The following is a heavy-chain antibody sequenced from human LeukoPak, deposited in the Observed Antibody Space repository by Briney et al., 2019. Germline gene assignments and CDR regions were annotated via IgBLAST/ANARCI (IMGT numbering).Heavy chain of an antibody. D-gene: IGHD3-22*01. J-gene: IGHJ3*02. CDR3: ASNYDSSPPHI. CDR1: GGTFSSYA. CDR2: IIPIFGTA. Sequence: EASVKVSCKASGGTFSSYAISWVRQAPGQGLEWMGGIIPIFGTANYAQKFQGRVTITTDESTSTAYMELSSLRSEDTAVYYCASNYDSSPPHIWGQGTMVTVSS. V-gene: IGHV1-69*05.